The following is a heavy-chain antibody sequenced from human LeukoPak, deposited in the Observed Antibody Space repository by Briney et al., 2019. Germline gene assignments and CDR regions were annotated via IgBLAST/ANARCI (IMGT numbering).Heavy chain of an antibody. Sequence: GGSLRLSCAASGFTFSSYHISWVRQAPGKGLEWVSAISGSGASTYYADSVKGRCTISRDNAKNSLSLQMNSLRVDDTAVYYCARAPPYCGGDCSDWYFDLWGRGTLVIVSS. CDR1: GFTFSSYH. CDR3: ARAPPYCGGDCSDWYFDL. J-gene: IGHJ2*01. V-gene: IGHV3-23*01. D-gene: IGHD2-21*02. CDR2: ISGSGAST.